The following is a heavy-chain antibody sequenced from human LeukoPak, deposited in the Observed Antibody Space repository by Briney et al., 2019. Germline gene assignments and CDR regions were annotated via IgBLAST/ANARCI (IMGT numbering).Heavy chain of an antibody. CDR3: ARFSVGGTYYPNY. J-gene: IGHJ4*02. CDR2: IYPGDSDT. CDR1: GYGFTSSW. Sequence: GESLEISCQGSGYGFTSSWIGWVRQMPGKGLEWMGIIYPGDSDTRYSPSFQGQVTISADKSISTAYLQWSSLKASDTTMYYCARFSVGGTYYPNYWGQGTLVSVSS. D-gene: IGHD1-26*01. V-gene: IGHV5-51*01.